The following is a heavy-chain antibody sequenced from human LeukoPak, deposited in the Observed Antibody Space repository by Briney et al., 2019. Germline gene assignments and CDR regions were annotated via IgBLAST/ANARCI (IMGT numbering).Heavy chain of an antibody. CDR2: ITGSSSTI. D-gene: IGHD6-13*01. J-gene: IGHJ4*02. V-gene: IGHV3-48*02. CDR1: GFTFSSYS. Sequence: GGSLRLSCAASGFTFSSYSMSWVRQAPGKGLEWVSYITGSSSTIYYADSVKGRFTISRDNAKNSLYLQMNSLRDEDTAVYYCARGPYSSNWYVDYWGQGTLVTVAS. CDR3: ARGPYSSNWYVDY.